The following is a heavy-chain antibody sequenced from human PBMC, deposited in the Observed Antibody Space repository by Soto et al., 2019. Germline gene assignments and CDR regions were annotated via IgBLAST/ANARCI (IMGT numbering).Heavy chain of an antibody. D-gene: IGHD3-3*01. J-gene: IGHJ4*02. CDR2: IYYSGST. CDR3: ARGGWRQIDY. V-gene: IGHV4-59*08. Sequence: QVQLQESGPGLVKPSETLSLTCSVSGGSIGSYYWSWIRQPPGKGLEWIGYIYYSGSTNYNPSLKRRVTISVDTSKNQFSLKLSSVTPADTAVYYCARGGWRQIDYWGQGTLVNVS. CDR1: GGSIGSYY.